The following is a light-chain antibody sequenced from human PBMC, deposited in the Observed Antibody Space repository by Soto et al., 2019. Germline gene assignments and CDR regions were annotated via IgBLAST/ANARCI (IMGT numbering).Light chain of an antibody. Sequence: IQLTQAPSSLSASVGDRVTISCRASQGIDNFLAWYQQKPGKAPKLLIYAASTLQSGVPSRFSGSGSGTDFTLTISRLQPEDFATYYCQQLNSFPIPFGPGTKVDIK. CDR1: QGIDNF. J-gene: IGKJ3*01. V-gene: IGKV1-9*01. CDR3: QQLNSFPIP. CDR2: AAS.